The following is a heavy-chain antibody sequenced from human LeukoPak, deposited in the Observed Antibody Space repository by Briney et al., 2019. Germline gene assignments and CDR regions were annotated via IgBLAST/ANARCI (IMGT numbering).Heavy chain of an antibody. J-gene: IGHJ4*02. CDR2: IYQSGST. V-gene: IGHV4-59*08. CDR3: ARLAWGRLDY. Sequence: SETLSLTCTVSGGSISSYYWSWIRQPPGKGLEWIGSIYQSGSTYYNPSLKSRITISVDTSKNQFSLKLSSVTAADTAVYYCARLAWGRLDYWGQGTLVTVSS. D-gene: IGHD7-27*01. CDR1: GGSISSYY.